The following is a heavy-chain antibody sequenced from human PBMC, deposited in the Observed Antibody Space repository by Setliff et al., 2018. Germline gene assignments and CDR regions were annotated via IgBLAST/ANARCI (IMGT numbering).Heavy chain of an antibody. J-gene: IGHJ4*02. Sequence: PGGSLRLSCEASGFTFSSYSMNWVRQAPGKGLEWVAHISYSSGSISYADSVKGRFTISRDNAKNSLYLQMNSLRAEDTAVYYCATKAVAGTGGQGALVTVSS. CDR3: ATKAVAGT. V-gene: IGHV3-48*01. CDR2: ISYSSGSI. CDR1: GFTFSSYS. D-gene: IGHD6-19*01.